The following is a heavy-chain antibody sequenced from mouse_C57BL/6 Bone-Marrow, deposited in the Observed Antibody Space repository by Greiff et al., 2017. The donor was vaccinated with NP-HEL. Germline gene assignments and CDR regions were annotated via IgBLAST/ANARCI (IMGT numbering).Heavy chain of an antibody. J-gene: IGHJ4*01. D-gene: IGHD1-1*01. V-gene: IGHV5-9-1*02. CDR2: ISSGGDYI. Sequence: EVQVVESGEGLVKPGGSLKLSCAASGFTFSSYAMSWVRQTPEKRLEWVAYISSGGDYIYYADTVKGRFTISSDNARNTLYLQMSSLKSEDTAMYYCTRDHYYGSSYDAMDYWGQGTSVTVSS. CDR3: TRDHYYGSSYDAMDY. CDR1: GFTFSSYA.